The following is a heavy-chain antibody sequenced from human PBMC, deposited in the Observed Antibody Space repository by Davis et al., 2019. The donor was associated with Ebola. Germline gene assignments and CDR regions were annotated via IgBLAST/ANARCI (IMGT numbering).Heavy chain of an antibody. D-gene: IGHD1-1*01. CDR1: GYTFTSYG. V-gene: IGHV1-18*04. Sequence: KVSCKASGYTFTSYGITWVRQAPGQGLEWMGWINPHNGNTNYAQNVRGRVTMTTDTSTSTAYMEVGSLRSDDTAVYYCARAQFPTTSDHWGQGTLVTVSS. CDR2: INPHNGNT. J-gene: IGHJ4*02. CDR3: ARAQFPTTSDH.